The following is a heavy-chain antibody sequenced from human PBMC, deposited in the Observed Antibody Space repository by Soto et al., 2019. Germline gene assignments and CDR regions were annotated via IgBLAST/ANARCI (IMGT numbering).Heavy chain of an antibody. Sequence: QVQLAQSGAEVKKPGSSVKVSCKASGGTFGTYTISWVRQAPGQGLEWMGRIIPYLDITDYAQKFQGRFTIAADKSTTTAYMELNRLRSEDTAVYFCARDTTYWGQGTLVTVSS. V-gene: IGHV1-69*02. CDR1: GGTFGTYT. D-gene: IGHD5-18*01. J-gene: IGHJ4*02. CDR3: ARDTTY. CDR2: IIPYLDIT.